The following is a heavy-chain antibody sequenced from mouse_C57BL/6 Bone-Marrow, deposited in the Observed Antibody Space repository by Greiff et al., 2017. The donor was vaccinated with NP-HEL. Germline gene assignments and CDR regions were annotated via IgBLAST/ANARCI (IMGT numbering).Heavy chain of an antibody. V-gene: IGHV1-53*01. CDR3: ARNGSSYWYFDV. D-gene: IGHD1-1*01. Sequence: VQLQQSGTELVKPGASVKLSCKASGYTFTSYWMHWVKQRPGQGLEWIGNINPRNGGTNYNEKFKSKATLTVDKSSSTAYMQLSSLTSEDSAVYYCARNGSSYWYFDVWGTGTTVTVSS. J-gene: IGHJ1*03. CDR2: INPRNGGT. CDR1: GYTFTSYW.